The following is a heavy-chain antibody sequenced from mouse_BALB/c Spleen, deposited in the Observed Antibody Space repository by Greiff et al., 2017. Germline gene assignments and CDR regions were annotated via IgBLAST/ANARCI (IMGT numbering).Heavy chain of an antibody. V-gene: IGHV2-6-4*01. D-gene: IGHD2-14*01. CDR2: RWGGGST. Sequence: VKLVESGPGLVAPSQSLSITCTVSGFSLSRYSVHWVRQPPGKGLEWLGMRWGGGSTDYNSALKSRLSISKDNSKSQVFLKMNSLQTDDTAMYYCARMVDRYDGAYWGQGTLVTVSA. CDR1: GFSLSRYS. CDR3: ARMVDRYDGAY. J-gene: IGHJ3*01.